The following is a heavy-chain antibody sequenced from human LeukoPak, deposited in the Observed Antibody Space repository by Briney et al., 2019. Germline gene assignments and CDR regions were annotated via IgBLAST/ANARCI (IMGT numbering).Heavy chain of an antibody. V-gene: IGHV1-8*01. CDR2: MNPNSGNT. Sequence: APVKVSCKASEYTFTSYDINWVRQATGQGLEWMGWMNPNSGNTGYAQKFQGRVTMTRDTSINTAYMELSSLRSEDTAVYYCARGTPSGWHGAVYWGQGTLVTVSS. J-gene: IGHJ4*02. CDR3: ARGTPSGWHGAVY. D-gene: IGHD6-19*01. CDR1: EYTFTSYD.